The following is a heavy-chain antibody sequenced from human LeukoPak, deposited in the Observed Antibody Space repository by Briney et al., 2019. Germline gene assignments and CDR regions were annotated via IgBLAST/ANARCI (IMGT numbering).Heavy chain of an antibody. V-gene: IGHV4-38-2*01. CDR3: ARWRGYYSDY. J-gene: IGHJ4*02. D-gene: IGHD3-3*01. CDR1: GYSISSGSY. CDR2: IYHSGST. Sequence: KPSETLSLTCAVSGYSISSGSYWGWIRQPPGKGLEWIGSIYHSGSTYYNPSLKGRVTISVDTSKNQFSLKLSSVTAADTAVYYCARWRGYYSDYWGQGTLVTVSS.